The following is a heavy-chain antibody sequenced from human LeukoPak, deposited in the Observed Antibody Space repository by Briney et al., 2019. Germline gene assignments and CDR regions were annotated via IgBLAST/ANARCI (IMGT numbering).Heavy chain of an antibody. Sequence: GESLKISCKGSGYSFTSYWIGWVRQMPGKGLEWMGIIYPGDSDTRYSPSFQGQVTISADKSISTAYLQWSSLKASGTAMYYCAREWLDTATYYYYGMDVWGQGTTVTVSS. J-gene: IGHJ6*02. V-gene: IGHV5-51*01. D-gene: IGHD5-18*01. CDR1: GYSFTSYW. CDR3: AREWLDTATYYYYGMDV. CDR2: IYPGDSDT.